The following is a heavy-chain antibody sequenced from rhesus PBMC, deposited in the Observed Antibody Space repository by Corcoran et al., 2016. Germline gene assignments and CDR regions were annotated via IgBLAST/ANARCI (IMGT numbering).Heavy chain of an antibody. V-gene: IGHV4-93*02. D-gene: IGHD6-25*01. J-gene: IGHJ4*01. CDR3: ARVIAAAPYYFDY. CDR2: IYGSGGST. CDR1: GVSIRRLPW. Sequence: QVQLQESGPAVVKPSETLSLTCAVSGVSIRRLPWWIWIRHPPGPGLEWIGRIYGSGGSTEYNPSLKSRVTISIDTSKNQFSLKLSSVTAADTAVYYCARVIAAAPYYFDYWGQGVLVTVSS.